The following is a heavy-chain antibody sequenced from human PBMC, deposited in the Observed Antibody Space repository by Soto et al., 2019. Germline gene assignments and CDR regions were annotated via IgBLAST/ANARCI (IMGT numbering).Heavy chain of an antibody. CDR2: ISYDGSNK. V-gene: IGHV3-30-3*01. D-gene: IGHD4-17*01. CDR1: GFTFSSYA. J-gene: IGHJ4*02. CDR3: ARVGRLHYFDY. Sequence: QVQLVESGRGAVQPGRTLRLSCAASGFTFSSYAMHWVRQAPGKGLEWVAVISYDGSNKYYADSVKGRFTISRDNSKNTLYLQMNSLRAEDTAVYYCARVGRLHYFDYWGQGTLLTVSS.